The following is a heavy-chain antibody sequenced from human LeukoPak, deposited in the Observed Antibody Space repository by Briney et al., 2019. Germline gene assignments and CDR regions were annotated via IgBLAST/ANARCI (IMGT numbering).Heavy chain of an antibody. CDR2: ISSSSSYI. V-gene: IGHV3-21*01. Sequence: GGSLRLSCAASGFTFSSYSMNWVRQAPGKGLEWVSSISSSSSYIYYADSVKGGFTISRDNAKNSLYLQMNSLRAEDTAVYYCARPQEIYSYGFDFDYWGQGTLVTVSS. J-gene: IGHJ4*02. D-gene: IGHD5-18*01. CDR3: ARPQEIYSYGFDFDY. CDR1: GFTFSSYS.